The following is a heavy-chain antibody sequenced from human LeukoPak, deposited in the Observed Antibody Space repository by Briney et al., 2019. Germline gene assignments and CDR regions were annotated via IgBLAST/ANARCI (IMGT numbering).Heavy chain of an antibody. CDR1: GGSFSGYY. CDR3: AGTRLYCSSTSCLFDY. D-gene: IGHD2-2*01. V-gene: IGHV4-34*01. J-gene: IGHJ4*02. Sequence: SETLSLTCAVYGGSFSGYYWSWIRQPPGKGLEWTGEINHSGSTNYNPSLKSRVTISVGTSKNQFSLKLSSVTAADTAVYYCAGTRLYCSSTSCLFDYWGQGTLVTVSS. CDR2: INHSGST.